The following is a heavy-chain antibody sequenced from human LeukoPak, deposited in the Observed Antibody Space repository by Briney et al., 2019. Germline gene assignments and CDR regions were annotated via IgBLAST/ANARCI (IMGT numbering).Heavy chain of an antibody. CDR2: IDYSGGDT. CDR1: GFTLSSYE. J-gene: IGHJ4*02. Sequence: GGSLRLSCTASGFTLSSYEMSWIRQAPGKGLEWVSSIDYSGGDTHYADSVKGRFTISRDNSKNTLYLQMNSLRAEDTAVYYCAKDENLMYGSGSFDYWGQGTLVTVSS. V-gene: IGHV3-23*01. CDR3: AKDENLMYGSGSFDY. D-gene: IGHD3-10*01.